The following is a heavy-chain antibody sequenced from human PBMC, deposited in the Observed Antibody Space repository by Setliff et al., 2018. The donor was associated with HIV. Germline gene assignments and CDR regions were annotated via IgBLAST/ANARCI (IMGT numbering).Heavy chain of an antibody. D-gene: IGHD3-10*01. Sequence: SETLSLTCSVSGGSITGYWWSWIRQPAGKGLEWIGRIYSAGWTIYNPSLESRVTMSVDTSKNQFSLSLSSMTAADTAVYYCARSIYGSGSQPLDYWGQGILVTVSS. CDR1: GGSITGYW. V-gene: IGHV4-4*07. CDR2: IYSAGWT. CDR3: ARSIYGSGSQPLDY. J-gene: IGHJ4*02.